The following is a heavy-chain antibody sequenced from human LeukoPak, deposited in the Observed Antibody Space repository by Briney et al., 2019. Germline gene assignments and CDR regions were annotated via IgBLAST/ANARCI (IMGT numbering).Heavy chain of an antibody. CDR3: AREVITGTYYCDY. V-gene: IGHV1-2*02. D-gene: IGHD1-7*01. J-gene: IGHJ4*02. CDR1: GYTFTGYY. Sequence: ASVKVSCKASGYTFTGYYMHWVRQAPGQGLEGMGWINPNSGDTNYAQKFQGRVTMTRDTSISTAYMELSRLRSDDTAVYYCAREVITGTYYCDYWGQGTLVTVSS. CDR2: INPNSGDT.